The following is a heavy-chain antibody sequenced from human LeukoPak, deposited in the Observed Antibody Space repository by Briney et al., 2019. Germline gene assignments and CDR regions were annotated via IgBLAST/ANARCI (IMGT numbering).Heavy chain of an antibody. CDR1: GFTFSSYG. CDR2: IWYDGSNK. D-gene: IGHD3-10*01. J-gene: IGHJ4*02. V-gene: IGHV3-33*01. CDR3: ASSPGSYHFDY. Sequence: PGRSPRLSCAASGFTFSSYGMHWVRQAPGKGLEWVAVIWYDGSNKYYADSVKGRFTTSRDNSKNTLYLQMNSLRAEDTAVYYCASSPGSYHFDYWGQGTLVTVSS.